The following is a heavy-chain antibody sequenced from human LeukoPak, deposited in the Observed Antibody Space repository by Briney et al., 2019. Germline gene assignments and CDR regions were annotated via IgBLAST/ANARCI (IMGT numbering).Heavy chain of an antibody. J-gene: IGHJ5*02. D-gene: IGHD2-2*01. CDR1: GDSVSSNSVT. Sequence: KASQTLSLTCAISGDSVSSNSVTWNWIRQSPSRGLEWLGRTYYRSTWYNDYAVPVRGRITVNPDTSKNQFSLHLNSVTPEDTAVYYCARRLTQYDCFDPWGQGILVTVSS. CDR3: ARRLTQYDCFDP. V-gene: IGHV6-1*01. CDR2: TYYRSTWYN.